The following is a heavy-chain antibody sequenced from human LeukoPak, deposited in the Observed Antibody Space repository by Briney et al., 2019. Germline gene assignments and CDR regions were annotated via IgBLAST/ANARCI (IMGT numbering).Heavy chain of an antibody. V-gene: IGHV3-33*01. Sequence: GGSLRLSCAASGFTFSSYGMHWVRQAPGKGLEGVAVIWYDGSNKYYADSVKGRFTISRDNSKNTLYLQMNSLRAEDTAVYYCARENIAAAGYYFDYWGQGTLVTVSS. CDR2: IWYDGSNK. CDR1: GFTFSSYG. CDR3: ARENIAAAGYYFDY. J-gene: IGHJ4*02. D-gene: IGHD6-13*01.